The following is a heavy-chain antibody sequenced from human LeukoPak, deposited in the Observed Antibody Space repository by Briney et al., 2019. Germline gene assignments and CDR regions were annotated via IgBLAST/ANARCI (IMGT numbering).Heavy chain of an antibody. CDR1: GFTVDSNY. V-gene: IGHV3-53*01. J-gene: IGHJ6*02. Sequence: PGGSLRLSCAASGFTVDSNYLSWVRQAPGKGLEWVSTIYTGGNTYYAASVKGRFTISRDFSKNTVFLHMNSLRAEDTAVYYCTRRGYRDYYHYGLDVWGQRTTVTVSS. CDR3: TRRGYRDYYHYGLDV. CDR2: IYTGGNT. D-gene: IGHD6-13*01.